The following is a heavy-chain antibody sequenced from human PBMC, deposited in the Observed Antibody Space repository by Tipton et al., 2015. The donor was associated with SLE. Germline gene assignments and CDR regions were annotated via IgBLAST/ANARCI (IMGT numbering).Heavy chain of an antibody. J-gene: IGHJ5*02. CDR1: GGSISSINYF. Sequence: TLSLTCTVSGGSISSINYFWGWIRQPPGKGLEWIGAIASRGNTYYHPSLKSRVTISVDTSKNQFSLKLSSVTAADTAVYYCARMGMRNWIDPWGQGTLVTVSS. V-gene: IGHV4-39*07. D-gene: IGHD7-27*01. CDR2: IASRGNT. CDR3: ARMGMRNWIDP.